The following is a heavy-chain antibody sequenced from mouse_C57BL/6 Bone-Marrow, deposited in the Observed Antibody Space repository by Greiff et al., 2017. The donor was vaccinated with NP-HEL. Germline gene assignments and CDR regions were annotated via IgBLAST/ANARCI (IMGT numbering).Heavy chain of an antibody. J-gene: IGHJ3*01. CDR2: FYPGSGSI. CDR1: GYTFTEYT. V-gene: IGHV1-62-2*01. CDR3: ARNEDRDYYGPRFAY. D-gene: IGHD1-1*01. Sequence: VQLQQSGAELVKPGASVKLSCKASGYTFTEYTIHWVKQRPGQGLEWIGWFYPGSGSIKYNEKFKDKATLTADKSSSTVYMALSSMTSEDSAVFFCARNEDRDYYGPRFAYWGQGTLVTVSA.